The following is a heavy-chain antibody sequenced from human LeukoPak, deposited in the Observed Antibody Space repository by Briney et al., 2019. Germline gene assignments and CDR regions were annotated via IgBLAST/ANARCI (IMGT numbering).Heavy chain of an antibody. V-gene: IGHV3-30*04. Sequence: GGSLRLSCAASGFTLSTYAMHWVRQAPGKGLEWVAVISYDGSNKYYADSVKGRFTISRDNSKNTLYLQMNSLRDEDTAVYYCARDGGQQLVFATKLHKWFDSWGQGILVTVSS. CDR2: ISYDGSNK. CDR3: ARDGGQQLVFATKLHKWFDS. D-gene: IGHD6-13*01. J-gene: IGHJ5*01. CDR1: GFTLSTYA.